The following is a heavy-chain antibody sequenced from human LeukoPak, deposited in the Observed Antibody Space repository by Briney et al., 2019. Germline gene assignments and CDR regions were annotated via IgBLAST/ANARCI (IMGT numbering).Heavy chain of an antibody. CDR1: GFTFSSYA. CDR2: ISYDGSNK. D-gene: IGHD2-15*01. J-gene: IGHJ3*02. V-gene: IGHV3-30-3*01. CDR3: ARDPDCSGGSCYSGHVSAFDI. Sequence: PGGSLRLSCAASGFTFSSYAMHWVRQAPGKGLEWVAVISYDGSNKYYADSVKGRFTISRDNSKNTLYLQMNSLRAEDTAVYYCARDPDCSGGSCYSGHVSAFDIWGQGTMVTVSS.